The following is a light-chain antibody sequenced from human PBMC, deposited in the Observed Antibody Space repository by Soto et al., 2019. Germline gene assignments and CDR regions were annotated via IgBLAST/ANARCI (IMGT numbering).Light chain of an antibody. CDR3: LHSLQPPPA. Sequence: DIVLTQSPLSLPVTPGEPASMSCRSSQSLLQSNGNHYLDWYLQKPGQSPQLLIYLGSNRASGVPDRFSCSGSGTDFTLKSSRVEAEDVGVYYCLHSLQPPPAFGQGTKVEIK. CDR1: QSLLQSNGNHY. V-gene: IGKV2-28*01. J-gene: IGKJ1*01. CDR2: LGS.